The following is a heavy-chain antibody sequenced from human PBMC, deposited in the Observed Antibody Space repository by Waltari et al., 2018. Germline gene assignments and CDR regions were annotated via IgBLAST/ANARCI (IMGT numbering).Heavy chain of an antibody. Sequence: QVQLVQSGAEVKKPGPSVKVSCKASGGAFSSYATSWVRQAPGQGLEWMGGIIPIFGTANYAQKFQGRVTITADESTSTAYMELSSLRSEDTAVYYCARGLAARKYYYYYYMDVWGKGTTVTVSS. V-gene: IGHV1-69*01. D-gene: IGHD6-6*01. CDR1: GGAFSSYA. J-gene: IGHJ6*03. CDR2: IIPIFGTA. CDR3: ARGLAARKYYYYYYMDV.